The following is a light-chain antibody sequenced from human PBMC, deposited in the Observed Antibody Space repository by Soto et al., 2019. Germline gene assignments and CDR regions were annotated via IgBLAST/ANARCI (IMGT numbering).Light chain of an antibody. CDR2: EGS. V-gene: IGLV2-23*01. CDR3: CSYAGSGTYV. CDR1: SSDVGSYNL. Sequence: QSALTQPASVSGSPGQSITMSCTGTSSDVGSYNLVSWYQQHPGKAPKLMIYEGSKRPSGISNRFSGSKSGNTASLTISGLQADDEADYYCCSYAGSGTYVFGTGTKLTVL. J-gene: IGLJ1*01.